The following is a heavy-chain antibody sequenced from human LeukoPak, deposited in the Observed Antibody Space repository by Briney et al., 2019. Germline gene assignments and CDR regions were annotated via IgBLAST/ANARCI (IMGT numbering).Heavy chain of an antibody. D-gene: IGHD2-2*01. J-gene: IGHJ5*02. CDR2: IYYSGST. Sequence: SETLSLTCTVSGGSISSGDYYWSWIRQPPGKGLEWIGYIYYSGSTYYNPSLKSRVTISVDTSKNQFSLKLGSATAADTAVYYCARDIVVVPAAIAWFDPWGQGTLVTVSS. CDR1: GGSISSGDYY. CDR3: ARDIVVVPAAIAWFDP. V-gene: IGHV4-30-4*08.